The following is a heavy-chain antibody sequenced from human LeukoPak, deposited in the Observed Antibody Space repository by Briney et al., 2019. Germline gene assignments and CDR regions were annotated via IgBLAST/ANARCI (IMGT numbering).Heavy chain of an antibody. CDR3: ATTVLLWFGETIGDY. Sequence: GGSLRLSCAASGFTFSSYAMSWVRQAPGKGLEWVSAISGSGGSTYYADSVKGRFTISRDNSKYTLYLQMNSLRAEDTAVYYCATTVLLWFGETIGDYWGQGTLVTVSS. CDR2: ISGSGGST. D-gene: IGHD3-10*01. J-gene: IGHJ4*02. V-gene: IGHV3-23*01. CDR1: GFTFSSYA.